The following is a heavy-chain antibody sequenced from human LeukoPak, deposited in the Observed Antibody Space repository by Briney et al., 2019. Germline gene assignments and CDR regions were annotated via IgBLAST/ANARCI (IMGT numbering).Heavy chain of an antibody. CDR2: IYSGGGA. Sequence: GGSLRLSCAASGFTVTSNYMSWVRQAPGKGLEWVSIIYSGGGAYYADSVKGRFTISRDNSRNTLFLQMNSLRAEDTAMYYCARVFPPNSFDPWGQGTLVTVSS. J-gene: IGHJ5*02. D-gene: IGHD3-10*02. CDR3: ARVFPPNSFDP. CDR1: GFTVTSNY. V-gene: IGHV3-66*01.